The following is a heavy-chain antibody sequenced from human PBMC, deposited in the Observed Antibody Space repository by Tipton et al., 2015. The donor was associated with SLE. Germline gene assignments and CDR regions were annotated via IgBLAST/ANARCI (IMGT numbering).Heavy chain of an antibody. J-gene: IGHJ4*02. Sequence: QVQLVQSGAEVKKPGPSVKVSCKTSGVTFDSYTVTWVRQAPGQGLEWMGRIIPIFGVANYAQRFQGRVTITADKSTNTAYMELRGLRSDDTAIYYCAREEANRDHWGQGTLITVSS. D-gene: IGHD1-14*01. CDR2: IIPIFGVA. CDR3: AREEANRDH. V-gene: IGHV1-69*09. CDR1: GVTFDSYT.